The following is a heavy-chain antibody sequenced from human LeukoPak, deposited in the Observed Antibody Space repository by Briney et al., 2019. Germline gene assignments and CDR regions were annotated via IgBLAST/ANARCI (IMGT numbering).Heavy chain of an antibody. Sequence: GGSLRLSCAASGFTFSSFSMNWVCQAPGKGLEWVSSISSGGDYKHYADSVKGRLTISRDNAKNSLFLQMNSLRAEDTAVYFCARVGALSSSWLLYWGQGTLVTVSS. CDR2: ISSGGDYK. CDR3: ARVGALSSSWLLY. CDR1: GFTFSSFS. D-gene: IGHD6-13*01. V-gene: IGHV3-21*01. J-gene: IGHJ4*02.